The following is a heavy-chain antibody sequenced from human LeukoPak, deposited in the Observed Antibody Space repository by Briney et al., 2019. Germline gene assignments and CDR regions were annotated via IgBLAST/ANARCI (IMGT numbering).Heavy chain of an antibody. D-gene: IGHD3-10*01. V-gene: IGHV3-74*01. J-gene: IGHJ4*02. CDR3: VREGYGPGNYPFDY. CDR1: GFPFRKHG. CDR2: IDSPGTGT. Sequence: GPSLRLSSAAPGFPFRKHGMHWGRPAPGQGRVWVSRIDSPGTGTIDADSVKGRFTVSRDNAKNTLYLQMNSLRAEDTAVYYCVREGYGPGNYPFDYWGQGTLVTVSS.